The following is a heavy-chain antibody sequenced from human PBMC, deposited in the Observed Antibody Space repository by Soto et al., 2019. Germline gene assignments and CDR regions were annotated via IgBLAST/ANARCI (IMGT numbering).Heavy chain of an antibody. D-gene: IGHD3-3*01. CDR1: GGSFIGYY. J-gene: IGHJ5*02. CDR2: INHSGST. V-gene: IGHV4-34*01. Sequence: PSETLSLTCAVYGGSFIGYYWSWIRQPPGKGLEWIGEINHSGSTNYNPSLKSRVTISVDTSKNQFSLKLSSVTAADTAVYYCARGLWAISLNWFDPWGQGTLVTVSS. CDR3: ARGLWAISLNWFDP.